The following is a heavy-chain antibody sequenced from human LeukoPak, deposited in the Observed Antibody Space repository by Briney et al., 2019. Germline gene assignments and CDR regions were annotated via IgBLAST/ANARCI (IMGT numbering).Heavy chain of an antibody. J-gene: IGHJ4*02. CDR1: GFIFRSYD. CDR2: ISGSGGRT. V-gene: IGHV3-23*01. CDR3: ATHRGRDGYNFDY. D-gene: IGHD5-12*01. Sequence: GGSVRLSCAVSGFIFRSYDMTWVRQAPGKGLDWVSSISGSGGRTNYADSVKGRFTISRDNSMNTLYLQMTSLRAEDTAVYYCATHRGRDGYNFDYWGQGTLVTVSS.